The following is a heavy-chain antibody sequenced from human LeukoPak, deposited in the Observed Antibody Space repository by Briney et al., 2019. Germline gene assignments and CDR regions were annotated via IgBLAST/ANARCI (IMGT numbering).Heavy chain of an antibody. J-gene: IGHJ3*02. CDR2: INPNSGGT. CDR1: GYTFTGYY. CDR3: AREYYYDSSGYYRGSNAFDI. Sequence: ASVKVSCKASGYTFTGYYMHWVRQAPGQGLEWMGRINPNSGGTNYAQMFQGRVTMTRDTSISTDYMELSRLRSDDTAVYYCAREYYYDSSGYYRGSNAFDIWGQGTMVTVSS. V-gene: IGHV1-2*06. D-gene: IGHD3-22*01.